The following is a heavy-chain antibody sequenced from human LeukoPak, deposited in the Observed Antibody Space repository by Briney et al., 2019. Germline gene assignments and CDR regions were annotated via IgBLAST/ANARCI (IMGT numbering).Heavy chain of an antibody. Sequence: SSETLSLTCTVSGGSISSSSYYWGWIRQPPGEGLGWIGSIYYSGRPYYNPSLKSRVTISVDTSNNQFSLKLSSVTAADTAVYYCARLAYSSSPNDLPYFDYWGQGTLVTVSS. D-gene: IGHD6-13*01. CDR2: IYYSGRP. V-gene: IGHV4-39*01. CDR3: ARLAYSSSPNDLPYFDY. J-gene: IGHJ4*02. CDR1: GGSISSSSYY.